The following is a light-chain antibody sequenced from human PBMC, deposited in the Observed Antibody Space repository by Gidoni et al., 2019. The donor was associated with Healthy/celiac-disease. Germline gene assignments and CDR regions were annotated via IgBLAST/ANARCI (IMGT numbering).Light chain of an antibody. V-gene: IGKV3-15*01. J-gene: IGKJ1*01. CDR3: QQYNNWHPWT. Sequence: DIVMTHSPATLSVSPGERATLSCRASQSVSSNLAWYQHKPGQAPRLLIYGASTRATGIPNRFSGSGSGTEFNLTISSLQSEDFAVYYCQQYNNWHPWTFGQGTKVEIK. CDR2: GAS. CDR1: QSVSSN.